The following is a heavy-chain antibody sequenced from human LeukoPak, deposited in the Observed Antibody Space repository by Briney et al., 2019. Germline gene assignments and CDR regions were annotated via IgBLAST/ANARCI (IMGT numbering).Heavy chain of an antibody. CDR2: INHSGST. Sequence: GSLRLSCAASGFTFSSYSMNWVRQPPGKGLEWIGEINHSGSTNYNPSLKSRVTISVDTSKNQFSLKLSSVTAADTAVYYCARQQLADYWGQGTLVTVSS. CDR3: ARQQLADY. CDR1: GFTFSSYS. D-gene: IGHD6-13*01. V-gene: IGHV4-34*01. J-gene: IGHJ4*02.